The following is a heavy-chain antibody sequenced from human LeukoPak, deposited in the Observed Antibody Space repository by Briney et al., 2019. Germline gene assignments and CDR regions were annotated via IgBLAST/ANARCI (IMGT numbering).Heavy chain of an antibody. CDR3: ARGGSDSSGYYSAFGY. J-gene: IGHJ4*02. Sequence: SETLSLTCTVSGGSISSSSYYWGWIRQPPGKGLEWIGEINHSGSTNYNPSLKSRVTISVDTSKNQFSLKLSSVTAADTAVYYCARGGSDSSGYYSAFGYWGQGTLVTVSS. V-gene: IGHV4-39*07. D-gene: IGHD3-22*01. CDR1: GGSISSSSYY. CDR2: INHSGST.